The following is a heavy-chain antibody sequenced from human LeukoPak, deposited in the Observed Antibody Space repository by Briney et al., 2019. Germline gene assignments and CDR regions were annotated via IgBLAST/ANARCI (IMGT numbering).Heavy chain of an antibody. Sequence: SETLSLTCAVSGGSISSSSYYWGWIRQPPGKGLEWIGSVYYRGNTYYNPSLKSRVTTSVDTSKNQFSLKVSSMTAADTAVYYCARDSVLIAVAVRGAFDIWGQGTMVTVSS. CDR1: GGSISSSSYY. D-gene: IGHD6-19*01. CDR2: VYYRGNT. V-gene: IGHV4-39*07. CDR3: ARDSVLIAVAVRGAFDI. J-gene: IGHJ3*02.